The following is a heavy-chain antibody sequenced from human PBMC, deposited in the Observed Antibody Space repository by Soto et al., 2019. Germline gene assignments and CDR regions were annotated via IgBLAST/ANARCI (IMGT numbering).Heavy chain of an antibody. V-gene: IGHV4-59*08. D-gene: IGHD3-3*01. CDR2: IYYSGST. Sequence: SETLSLTCTVSGGSISSYYWSWIRQPPGKGLEWIGYIYYSGSTNYNPSLKSRVTISVDTSKNQFSLKLSSVTAADTAGYYCARNHHYDFWSFDYWGQGTLVTVSS. J-gene: IGHJ4*02. CDR1: GGSISSYY. CDR3: ARNHHYDFWSFDY.